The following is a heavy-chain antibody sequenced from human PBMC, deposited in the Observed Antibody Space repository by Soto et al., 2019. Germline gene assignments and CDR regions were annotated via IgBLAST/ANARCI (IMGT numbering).Heavy chain of an antibody. J-gene: IGHJ3*02. CDR3: ARDGRPYCSGGSCLDAFDI. D-gene: IGHD2-15*01. CDR1: GYTFTSYG. Sequence: ASVKVSCKASGYTFTSYGISWVRQAPGQGLEWMGWISAYSGNTNYAQKLQGRVTMTTDTSTSTAYMELRSLRSDDTAVYYCARDGRPYCSGGSCLDAFDIWGQGTMVTVSS. V-gene: IGHV1-18*01. CDR2: ISAYSGNT.